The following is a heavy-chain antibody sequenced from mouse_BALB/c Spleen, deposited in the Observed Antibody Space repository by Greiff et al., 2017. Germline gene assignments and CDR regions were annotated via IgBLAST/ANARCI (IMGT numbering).Heavy chain of an antibody. Sequence: QVQLQQPGAELVKPGASVKMSCKASGYTFTSYNMHWVKQTPGQGLEWIGAIYPGNGDTSYNQKFKGKATLTADKSSSTAYMQLSSLTSEDSAVYYCARSGWDYWGQGTTLTVSS. CDR1: GYTFTSYN. D-gene: IGHD3-1*01. CDR2: IYPGNGDT. CDR3: ARSGWDY. J-gene: IGHJ2*01. V-gene: IGHV1-12*01.